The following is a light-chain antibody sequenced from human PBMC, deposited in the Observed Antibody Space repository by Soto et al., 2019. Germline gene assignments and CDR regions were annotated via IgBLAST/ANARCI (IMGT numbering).Light chain of an antibody. V-gene: IGKV1-5*01. Sequence: DIQMTQSPSTLSASVGDRVTITCRASVSINRWLAWYQQKPGRAPKVLIYDASSLESGVPSRFSGSGSGTEFTLTITSLQPDDFATYYCQQYNTYWTFGQGTKV. CDR1: VSINRW. CDR2: DAS. CDR3: QQYNTYWT. J-gene: IGKJ1*01.